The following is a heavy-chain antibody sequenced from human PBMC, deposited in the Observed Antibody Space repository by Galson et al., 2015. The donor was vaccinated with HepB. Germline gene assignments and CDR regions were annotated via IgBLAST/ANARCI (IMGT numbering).Heavy chain of an antibody. D-gene: IGHD4-17*01. Sequence: SLRLSCAASGFTFSNYAMHWVRQAPGKGLEYVSAISSNGGSTYYADSVKGRFTISRDNSKNTLYLQMSSLRAEDTAVYYCVNSNYGDSDYWGQGTLVTVSS. J-gene: IGHJ4*02. CDR3: VNSNYGDSDY. CDR2: ISSNGGST. V-gene: IGHV3-64D*06. CDR1: GFTFSNYA.